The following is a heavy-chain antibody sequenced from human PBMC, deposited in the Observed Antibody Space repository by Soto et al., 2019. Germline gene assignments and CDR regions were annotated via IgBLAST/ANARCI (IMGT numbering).Heavy chain of an antibody. J-gene: IGHJ3*01. CDR2: ISHTGTA. CDR1: GGSISSTTW. D-gene: IGHD3-22*01. CDR3: ARLAYDADGFNVYGDDAFDL. Sequence: SETLSLTCAVSGGSISSTTWWSWVRQPPGKGLEWIGTISHTGTAYYNPSLESRVAVSVGTSENQFSLNLSSVTAADTAVYYCARLAYDADGFNVYGDDAFDLCGQGTMVTVSS. V-gene: IGHV4-4*02.